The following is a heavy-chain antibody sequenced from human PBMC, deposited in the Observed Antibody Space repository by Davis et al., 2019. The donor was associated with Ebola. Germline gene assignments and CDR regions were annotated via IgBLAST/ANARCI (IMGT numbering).Heavy chain of an antibody. V-gene: IGHV4-4*02. CDR1: GGSISSSNW. CDR2: IYHSGST. Sequence: SETLSLTCAVSGGSISSSNWWSWVRQPPGKGLEWIGEIYHSGSTNYNPSLKSRVTISVDKSKNQFSLKLSSVTAADTAVYYCAREGYCSGGSCYDYGMDVWGKGTTVTVSS. D-gene: IGHD2-15*01. CDR3: AREGYCSGGSCYDYGMDV. J-gene: IGHJ6*04.